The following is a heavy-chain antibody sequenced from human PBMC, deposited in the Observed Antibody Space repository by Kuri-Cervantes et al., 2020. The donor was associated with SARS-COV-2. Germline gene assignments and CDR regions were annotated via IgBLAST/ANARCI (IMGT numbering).Heavy chain of an antibody. CDR2: ISYDGSNK. CDR1: GFTFSSYA. D-gene: IGHD6-19*01. V-gene: IGHV3-30*14. CDR3: AKGPGSGWYYFDY. Sequence: GESLKISCEASGFTFSSYAMHWVRQAPGKGLEWVAVISYDGSNKYYADSVKGRFTISRDNSKNTLYLQMNSLSAEDTAVYYCAKGPGSGWYYFDYWGQGTLVTVSS. J-gene: IGHJ4*02.